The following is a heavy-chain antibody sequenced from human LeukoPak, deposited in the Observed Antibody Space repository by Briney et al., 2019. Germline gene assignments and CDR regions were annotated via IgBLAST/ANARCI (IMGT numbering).Heavy chain of an antibody. CDR2: IKQDGSEK. Sequence: GGSLRLSCAASGFTFSSYWMSWVRQAPGKGLEWVAHIKQDGSEKYYVDSVKGRFTISRDNAKNSLYLQMNSLRAEDTAVYYCARDRHPPYYYYGMDVWGQGTTVTVSS. CDR1: GFTFSSYW. J-gene: IGHJ6*02. CDR3: ARDRHPPYYYYGMDV. V-gene: IGHV3-7*03.